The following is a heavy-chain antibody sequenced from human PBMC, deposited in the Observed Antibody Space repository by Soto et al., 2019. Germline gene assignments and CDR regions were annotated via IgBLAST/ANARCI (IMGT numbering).Heavy chain of an antibody. Sequence: QVQLVESGGGVVQPGGSLRLSCAASGFTFSSYGMHWVRQAPGKGLEWVAVISYDGSNKYYADSVKGRFTISRDNSKNTLYLQMNSLRAEDTAVYYCANDLTHDYGDDEARGGNCYYGMDVWGQGTTVTVSS. J-gene: IGHJ6*02. D-gene: IGHD4-17*01. V-gene: IGHV3-30*18. CDR1: GFTFSSYG. CDR3: ANDLTHDYGDDEARGGNCYYGMDV. CDR2: ISYDGSNK.